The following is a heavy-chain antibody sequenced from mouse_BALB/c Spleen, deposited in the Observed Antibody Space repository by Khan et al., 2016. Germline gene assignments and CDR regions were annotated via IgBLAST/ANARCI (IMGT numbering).Heavy chain of an antibody. CDR1: GFSLTSYG. CDR3: SRLEDI. D-gene: IGHD3-3*01. V-gene: IGHV2-9*02. Sequence: QVQLKQSGPGLVAPSQSLSITCTVSGFSLTSYGVHWVRQPPGKGLEWLGVIWAGGSTNYNSALMSRLSISKDNYKSQGFLKINGLQAEDTAMYYCSRLEDIGGQGTILTVSS. J-gene: IGHJ2*01. CDR2: IWAGGST.